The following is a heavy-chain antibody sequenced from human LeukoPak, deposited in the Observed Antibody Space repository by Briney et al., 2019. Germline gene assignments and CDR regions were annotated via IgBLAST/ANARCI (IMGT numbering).Heavy chain of an antibody. Sequence: GGSLRLSCAASGFTVRSNYMSWVRQAPGKGLEWVSVIYSGGSAYYADSVKGRFTISRDNSRNTLYLQMNSLRAEDTAVYYCARVAVTTRIWFYFDYWGQGTLLTVSS. D-gene: IGHD4-17*01. CDR2: IYSGGSA. J-gene: IGHJ4*02. V-gene: IGHV3-53*01. CDR3: ARVAVTTRIWFYFDY. CDR1: GFTVRSNY.